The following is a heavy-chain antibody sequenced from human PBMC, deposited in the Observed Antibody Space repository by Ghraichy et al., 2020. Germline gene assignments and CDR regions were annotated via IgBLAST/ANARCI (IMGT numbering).Heavy chain of an antibody. D-gene: IGHD4-17*01. J-gene: IGHJ4*02. CDR2: INHSGST. V-gene: IGHV4-34*01. Sequence: SETLSLTCAVYGGSFSGYYWSWIRQPPGKGLEWIGEINHSGSTNYNPSLKSRVTISVDTSKNQFSLKLSSVTAADTAVYYCARLTVTTSYYFDYWGQGTLVTVSS. CDR3: ARLTVTTSYYFDY. CDR1: GGSFSGYY.